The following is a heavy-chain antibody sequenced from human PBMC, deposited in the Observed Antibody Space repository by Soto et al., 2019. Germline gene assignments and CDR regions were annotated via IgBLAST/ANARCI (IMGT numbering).Heavy chain of an antibody. Sequence: EVQLVESGGGSIQPGGSLRLSCAVSGFTVSNNYMSWVRQAPGKGLEGVSVIYSGGYTAYGDSVKGRFTISRDNSKNTQYHKINRRGPEATALFYCARRPGGGGYWGQGTLVTVSS. J-gene: IGHJ4*02. D-gene: IGHD3-10*01. CDR3: ARRPGGGGY. CDR1: GFTVSNNY. V-gene: IGHV3-53*01. CDR2: IYSGGYT.